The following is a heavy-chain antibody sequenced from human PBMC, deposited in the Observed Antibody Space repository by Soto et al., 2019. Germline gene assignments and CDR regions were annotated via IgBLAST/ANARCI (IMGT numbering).Heavy chain of an antibody. Sequence: EVQLLESGGGLVQPGGSLRLSCAASGFTFSSYVMRWVRQAPGKGLEWVSAISGSGGSTYYADSVKSRFTISRDNSKNTLYLQMNSLRAEDTAVYYCARRGSGSYYDYWGQGTLVTVSS. CDR2: ISGSGGST. J-gene: IGHJ4*02. V-gene: IGHV3-23*01. D-gene: IGHD1-26*01. CDR3: ARRGSGSYYDY. CDR1: GFTFSSYV.